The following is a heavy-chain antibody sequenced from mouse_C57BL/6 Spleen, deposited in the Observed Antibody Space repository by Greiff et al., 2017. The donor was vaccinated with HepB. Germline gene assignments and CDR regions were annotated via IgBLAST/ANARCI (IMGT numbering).Heavy chain of an antibody. CDR1: GYTFTSYW. D-gene: IGHD2-4*01. CDR2: IYPGSGST. V-gene: IGHV1-55*01. J-gene: IGHJ1*03. CDR3: ARGGYDYDGTGDV. Sequence: VQLQQPGAELVKPGASVKMSCKASGYTFTSYWITWVKQRPGQGLEWIGDIYPGSGSTNYNEKFKSKATLTVDTSSSTAYMQLSSLTSEDSAVYYGARGGYDYDGTGDVWGTGTTVTVSS.